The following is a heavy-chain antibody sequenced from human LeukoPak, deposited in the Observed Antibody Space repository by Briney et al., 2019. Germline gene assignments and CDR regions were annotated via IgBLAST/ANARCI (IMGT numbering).Heavy chain of an antibody. Sequence: GGSLRLSCAVSGSTFSHAWMSWVRQAPGKGLEWVGRIKSKTDGGTTDYAAPVKGRFTISRDDSKNTLYLQMNSLKSEDTAVYYCTTIRGFCSGRSCLGYWGQGTLVTVSS. J-gene: IGHJ4*02. V-gene: IGHV3-15*01. CDR1: GSTFSHAW. CDR3: TTIRGFCSGRSCLGY. CDR2: IKSKTDGGTT. D-gene: IGHD2-15*01.